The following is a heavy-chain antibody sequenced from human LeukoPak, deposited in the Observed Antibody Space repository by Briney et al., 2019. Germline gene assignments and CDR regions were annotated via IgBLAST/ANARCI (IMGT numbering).Heavy chain of an antibody. CDR3: ARILVALYGLDV. CDR1: GYNFATSG. J-gene: IGHJ6*02. D-gene: IGHD3-3*01. Sequence: ASVKVSCKAIGYNFATSGISWVRQAPGQGLEWMGWISSFNGNTHYAERLQDRVSMTTDTSTSTAYMELRSLSSDDTAAYYCARILVALYGLDVWGRGTTVIVSS. V-gene: IGHV1-18*01. CDR2: ISSFNGNT.